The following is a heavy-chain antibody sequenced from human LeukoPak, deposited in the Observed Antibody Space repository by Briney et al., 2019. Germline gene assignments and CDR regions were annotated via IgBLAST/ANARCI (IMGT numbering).Heavy chain of an antibody. CDR1: GGSISSGSYY. Sequence: SETLSLTCTVSGGSISSGSYYWGWIRQPPGKGLEWIGGFYYSGSTYYNPSLKSRVTISIDTSKNQFSLRLSSVTAADTAVYYCARHRESRGYDIRGARGARYYYYYMDVWGKGTTVTISS. V-gene: IGHV4-39*01. D-gene: IGHD3-9*01. CDR3: ARHRESRGYDIRGARGARYYYYYMDV. CDR2: FYYSGST. J-gene: IGHJ6*03.